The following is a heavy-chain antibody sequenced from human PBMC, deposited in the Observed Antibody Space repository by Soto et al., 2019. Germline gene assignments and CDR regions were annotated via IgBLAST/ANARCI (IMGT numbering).Heavy chain of an antibody. CDR2: ISHDGSEI. CDR1: GFIFSSYG. J-gene: IGHJ6*02. V-gene: IGHV3-30*18. Sequence: QVQLVESGGGVVQPGRSLRLSCAASGFIFSSYGMHWDRQAPGKGLEWVALISHDGSEIYYAHSVRGRFTISRDNSEMMLYLQMNSLIVDALALYFCAKDDCLFAISGVVTRYYNGLDVWGQGTTVTVSS. D-gene: IGHD3-3*01. CDR3: AKDDCLFAISGVVTRYYNGLDV.